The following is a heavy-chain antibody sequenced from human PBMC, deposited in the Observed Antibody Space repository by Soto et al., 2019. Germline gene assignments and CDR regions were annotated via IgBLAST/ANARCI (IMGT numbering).Heavy chain of an antibody. CDR2: IYYSGST. J-gene: IGHJ4*02. CDR3: ARWGYYDPDY. CDR1: GGSVSTGSYY. V-gene: IGHV4-61*01. Sequence: QVQLQESGPGLVKPSETLSLTCTVSGGSVSTGSYYWSWLRQPPGKGLEWIGYIYYSGSTNYNPSLKSRVTISVDTSKNQFSLKLRSVTAADKAVYYCARWGYYDPDYWGRGTLVTVSS. D-gene: IGHD3-3*01.